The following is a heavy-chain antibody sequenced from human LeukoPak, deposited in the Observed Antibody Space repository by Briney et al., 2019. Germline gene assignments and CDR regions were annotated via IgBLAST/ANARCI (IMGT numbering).Heavy chain of an antibody. D-gene: IGHD3-10*01. Sequence: SETLSLTCAVYGGSFSGYYWSWIRQPPGKGLEWIGEINHSGSTNYNPSLKSRVTISVDTSKNQFSLKLSSVTAADTAVYYCARGRHRYYYGSGSYHPSFDYWGQGTLVTASS. CDR3: ARGRHRYYYGSGSYHPSFDY. V-gene: IGHV4-34*01. CDR2: INHSGST. J-gene: IGHJ4*02. CDR1: GGSFSGYY.